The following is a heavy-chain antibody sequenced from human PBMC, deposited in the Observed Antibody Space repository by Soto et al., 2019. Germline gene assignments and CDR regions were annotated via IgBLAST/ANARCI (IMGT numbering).Heavy chain of an antibody. V-gene: IGHV1-8*01. Sequence: QVQLVQSGAEVKKPGASVKVSCKASGYTFTSYDINWVRQATGQGLEWMGWMNPNSGNTGYAQKFQGRVTMTRNTSISTAYMELSSLRSEDTAVYYCARGLRDYYDRSGYFYYYYGMDVWGQGTTVTVSS. D-gene: IGHD3-22*01. CDR1: GYTFTSYD. J-gene: IGHJ6*02. CDR3: ARGLRDYYDRSGYFYYYYGMDV. CDR2: MNPNSGNT.